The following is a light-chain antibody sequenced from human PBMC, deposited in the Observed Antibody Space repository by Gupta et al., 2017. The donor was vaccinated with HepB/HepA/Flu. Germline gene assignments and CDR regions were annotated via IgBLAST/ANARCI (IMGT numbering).Light chain of an antibody. CDR1: QSLLHSNAYNY. J-gene: IGKJ5*01. CDR3: MQALQTPLT. V-gene: IGKV2-28*01. CDR2: LGS. Sequence: DIVMTQSPLSLPVTSGEPASISCRSSQSLLHSNAYNYLDWYLQKPGQSPQLLIYLGSNRASGVPDRFSGSGSGTDFTLKISRVEAEDVGVYYCMQALQTPLTFGQGTRLEIK.